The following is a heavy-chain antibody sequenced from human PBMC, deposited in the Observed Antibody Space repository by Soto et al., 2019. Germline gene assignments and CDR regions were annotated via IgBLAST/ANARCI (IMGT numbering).Heavy chain of an antibody. V-gene: IGHV4-34*01. CDR1: GGSFSGYY. CDR3: ARGVVVTAMGYYYYGMDV. D-gene: IGHD2-21*02. CDR2: INHSGST. Sequence: KTSETLSLTCAVYGGSFSGYYWSWIRQPPGKGLEWIGEINHSGSTNYNPSLKSRVTISVDTSKNQFSLKLSSVTAADTAVYYCARGVVVTAMGYYYYGMDVWGQGTTVTVSS. J-gene: IGHJ6*02.